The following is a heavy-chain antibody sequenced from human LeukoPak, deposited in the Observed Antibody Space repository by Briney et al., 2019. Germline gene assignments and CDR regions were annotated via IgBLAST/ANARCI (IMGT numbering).Heavy chain of an antibody. V-gene: IGHV3-23*01. J-gene: IGHJ5*02. D-gene: IGHD3-22*01. CDR3: AKVTYYYDSSGPLELDP. CDR1: GFTFSSYA. Sequence: GGSLRLSXAASGFTFSSYAMSWVRQAPGKGMEWISAISGSGGSTYYADSVKGRFTISRDNSKNTLYLQMNSLRAEDTAVYYCAKVTYYYDSSGPLELDPWGQGTLVTVSS. CDR2: ISGSGGST.